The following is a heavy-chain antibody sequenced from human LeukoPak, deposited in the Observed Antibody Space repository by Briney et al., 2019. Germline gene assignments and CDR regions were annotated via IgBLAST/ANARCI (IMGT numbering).Heavy chain of an antibody. CDR3: AREDIVVVPGSNWFDP. D-gene: IGHD2-2*01. J-gene: IGHJ5*02. CDR1: GGSISSSSYY. V-gene: IGHV4-39*07. Sequence: KPSETLSLTCTVSGGSISSSSYYWGWIRQPPGKGLEWIGSIYYSGSTYYNPSLKSRVTISVDTSKNQFSLKLSSVTAADTAVYYCAREDIVVVPGSNWFDPWGQGTLVTVSS. CDR2: IYYSGST.